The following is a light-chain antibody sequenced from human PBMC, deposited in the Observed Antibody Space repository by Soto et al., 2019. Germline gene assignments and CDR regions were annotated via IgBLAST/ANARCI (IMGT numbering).Light chain of an antibody. Sequence: EIVVTQSAGTLSLSPGERATLSCRASQSISSSYLAWYQQKPGQAPRLVIDGASSRATGIPERFSGSGSGTDFTLTISRLEPEDFAAYYCQQYGSSPYTFGQGTKLEIK. CDR2: GAS. J-gene: IGKJ2*01. CDR1: QSISSSY. V-gene: IGKV3-20*01. CDR3: QQYGSSPYT.